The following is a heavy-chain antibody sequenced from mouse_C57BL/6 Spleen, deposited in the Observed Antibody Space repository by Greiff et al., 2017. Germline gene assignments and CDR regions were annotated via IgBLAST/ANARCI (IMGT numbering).Heavy chain of an antibody. CDR2: IDPSDCYT. CDR1: GYTFTSYW. J-gene: IGHJ2*01. CDR3: ARLLRYYGSHDY. Sequence: QVQLQQPGAELVKPGASVKLSCKASGYTFTSYWMQWVKQRPGQGLEWIGEIDPSDCYTNYNQKFKGKATLTVDTSSSTAYMQLSSLTSEDSAVYYCARLLRYYGSHDYWGQGTTLTVSS. V-gene: IGHV1-50*01. D-gene: IGHD1-1*01.